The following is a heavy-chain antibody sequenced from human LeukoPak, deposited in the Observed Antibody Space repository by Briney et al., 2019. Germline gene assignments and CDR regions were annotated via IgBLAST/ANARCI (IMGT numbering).Heavy chain of an antibody. CDR1: GFTFSSYG. D-gene: IGHD4-17*01. Sequence: GGTLRLSCAASGFTFSSYGMSWVRQAPGKGLEWVSAISGSGGSTYYADSVKGRFTVSRDNSKNTLYLQMNSLRAEDTAVYYCAKGVQVTTRSPLFFDYWGQGTLVTVSS. CDR3: AKGVQVTTRSPLFFDY. J-gene: IGHJ4*02. V-gene: IGHV3-23*01. CDR2: ISGSGGST.